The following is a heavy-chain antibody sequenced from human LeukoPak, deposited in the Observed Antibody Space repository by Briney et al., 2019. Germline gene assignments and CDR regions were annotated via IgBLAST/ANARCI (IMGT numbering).Heavy chain of an antibody. D-gene: IGHD6-6*01. Sequence: GGTLRLSCAASGFTFSSYSMNWVRQAPGKGLEWVSSISSSSSYIYYADSVKGRFTISRDNAKNSLYLQMNSLRAEDTAVYYCARHSYSSSGFIEYWGQGTLVTVSA. CDR3: ARHSYSSSGFIEY. CDR2: ISSSSSYI. J-gene: IGHJ4*02. V-gene: IGHV3-21*01. CDR1: GFTFSSYS.